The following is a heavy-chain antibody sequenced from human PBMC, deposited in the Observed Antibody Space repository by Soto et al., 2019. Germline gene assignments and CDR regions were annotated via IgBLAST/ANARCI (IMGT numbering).Heavy chain of an antibody. CDR3: AKDKGRTAIDY. CDR1: GLTFSAAG. V-gene: IGHV3-30*18. J-gene: IGHJ4*02. Sequence: QVQLVESGGGVVQPGRSLRLSCAASGLTFSAAGMHWVRQAPGKGLEWVAFIANDGRNESYADSVKGRFTISRDNSQNRLYLQMNGLRAEDTAVYYCAKDKGRTAIDYWGQGTLVSVSS. CDR2: IANDGRNE.